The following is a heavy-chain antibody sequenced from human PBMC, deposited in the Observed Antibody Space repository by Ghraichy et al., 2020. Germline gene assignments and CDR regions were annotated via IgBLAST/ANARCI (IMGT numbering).Heavy chain of an antibody. CDR2: IWYDGSNK. CDR1: GFTFSNYG. Sequence: GGSLRLSCAASGFTFSNYGMHWVRQAPGKGLEWVAVIWYDGSNKYYADSVKGRFTISRDNSKNTLYLQMNSLRAEDTAVYYCAKNRGYCTNGVCPLGYYAMDVWGQGTTVTVSS. CDR3: AKNRGYCTNGVCPLGYYAMDV. D-gene: IGHD2-8*01. J-gene: IGHJ6*02. V-gene: IGHV3-33*06.